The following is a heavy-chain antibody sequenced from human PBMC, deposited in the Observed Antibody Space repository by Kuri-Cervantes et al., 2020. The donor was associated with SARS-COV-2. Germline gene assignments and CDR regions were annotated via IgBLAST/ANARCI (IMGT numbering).Heavy chain of an antibody. Sequence: LSLTCAASGFTVSSNYMSWVRQAPGKGLEWVSVIYSGGSTYYADSVKGRFTISRDNAKNSLYLQMNSLRAEDTAVYYCASFHPAARIFDYWGQGTLVTVSS. V-gene: IGHV3-53*01. CDR1: GFTVSSNY. J-gene: IGHJ4*02. CDR3: ASFHPAARIFDY. D-gene: IGHD2-2*01. CDR2: IYSGGST.